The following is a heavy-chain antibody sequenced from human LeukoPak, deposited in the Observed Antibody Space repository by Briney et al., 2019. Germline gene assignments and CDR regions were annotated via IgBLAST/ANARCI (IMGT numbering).Heavy chain of an antibody. CDR2: IYYSGST. D-gene: IGHD5-18*01. CDR3: ARVSRGYSYGYYYYYCMDV. J-gene: IGHJ6*03. Sequence: SETLSLTCTVSGGSISSGGYYWSWIRQHPGKGLEWIGYIYYSGSTYYNPSLKSRVTISVDTSKNQFSLKLSSVTAADTAVYYCARVSRGYSYGYYYYYCMDVWGKGTTVTISS. V-gene: IGHV4-31*03. CDR1: GGSISSGGYY.